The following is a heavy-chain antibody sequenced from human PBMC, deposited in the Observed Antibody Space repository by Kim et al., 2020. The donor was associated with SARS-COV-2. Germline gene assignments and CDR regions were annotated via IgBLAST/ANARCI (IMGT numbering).Heavy chain of an antibody. J-gene: IGHJ4*02. D-gene: IGHD3-10*02. CDR3: VMFAGH. CDR2: VYYSGST. Sequence: SETLSLTCTVSGGSLRSENDNYWGWIRQPPGKGLEWIGSVYYSGSTYYSPSLKSRVTISADKSKRQVSLTMTSVTAADTAVYYCVMFAGHWGQGNPVIVS. CDR1: GGSLRSENDNY. V-gene: IGHV4-39*07.